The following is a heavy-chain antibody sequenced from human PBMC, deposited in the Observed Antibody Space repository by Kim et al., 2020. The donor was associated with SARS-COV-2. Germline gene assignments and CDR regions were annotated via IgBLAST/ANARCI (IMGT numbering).Heavy chain of an antibody. D-gene: IGHD6-13*01. CDR3: ARGHRYSSSWYKGVEYFQH. CDR1: GGSFSGYY. CDR2: INHSGST. V-gene: IGHV4-34*01. J-gene: IGHJ1*01. Sequence: SETLSLTCAVYGGSFSGYYWSWIRQPPGKGLEWIGEINHSGSTNYNPSLKSRVTISVDTSKNQFSLKLSSVTAADTAVYYCARGHRYSSSWYKGVEYFQHWGQGTLVTVSS.